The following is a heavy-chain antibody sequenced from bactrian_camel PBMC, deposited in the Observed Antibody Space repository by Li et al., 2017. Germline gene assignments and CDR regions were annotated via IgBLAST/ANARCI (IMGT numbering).Heavy chain of an antibody. CDR1: LNGRHC. Sequence: VQLVESGGGSVQAGESLRLSCVASLNGRHCMAWFRQAPGKEREGVAGISTGGAGTYYSESVKGRFTISRDNAKNTLYLQMNSLKSEDTAMYYCAAEPYAVAGTPLAPGGYAYWGQRTQVTVS. CDR2: ISTGGAGT. J-gene: IGHJ4*01. CDR3: AAEPYAVAGTPLAPGGYAY. V-gene: IGHV3S54*01. D-gene: IGHD6*01.